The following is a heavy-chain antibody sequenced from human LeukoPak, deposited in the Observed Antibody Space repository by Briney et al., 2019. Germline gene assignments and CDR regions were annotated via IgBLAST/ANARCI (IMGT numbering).Heavy chain of an antibody. D-gene: IGHD3-22*01. V-gene: IGHV3-48*04. Sequence: GGSLRLSCAASGFTFFSYTMNWVRQAPGKGLEWVSSISSGGYTIKYHDSVRGRFIISRDNANNSLYLQMDSLRGDDTASYYCATDGSGFSYWGQGILVAVSS. CDR3: ATDGSGFSY. CDR1: GFTFFSYT. CDR2: ISSGGYTI. J-gene: IGHJ4*02.